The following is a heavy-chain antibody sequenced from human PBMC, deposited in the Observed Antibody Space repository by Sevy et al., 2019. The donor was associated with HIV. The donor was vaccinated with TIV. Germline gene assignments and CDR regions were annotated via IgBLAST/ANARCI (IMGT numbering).Heavy chain of an antibody. CDR2: ISHDERYK. V-gene: IGHV3-30*04. J-gene: IGHJ4*02. Sequence: GGSLRLCCAASGFTFSNYDMHWVRQAPGKGLDWVAVISHDERYKNYAESVKVRFTISRDNFKNTLFLQMDSLRPEDTAVYFCARLVSCGGDCYYLDSWGQGALVTVSS. D-gene: IGHD2-21*02. CDR3: ARLVSCGGDCYYLDS. CDR1: GFTFSNYD.